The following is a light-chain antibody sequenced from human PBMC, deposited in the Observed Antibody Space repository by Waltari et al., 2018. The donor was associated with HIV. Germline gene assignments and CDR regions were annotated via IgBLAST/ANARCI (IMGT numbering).Light chain of an antibody. J-gene: IGKJ2*01. CDR2: GAA. Sequence: DIQMAQSPSSLSASVGDRVTITCRASQCFSDSLAWYQHKSGQAPTLLVYGAARLESGVPSRFSGSGSGTDYTLTISSLQPEDSATYDCQHYYTIPDTFGQGTKLEIK. CDR3: QHYYTIPDT. V-gene: IGKV1-NL1*01. CDR1: QCFSDS.